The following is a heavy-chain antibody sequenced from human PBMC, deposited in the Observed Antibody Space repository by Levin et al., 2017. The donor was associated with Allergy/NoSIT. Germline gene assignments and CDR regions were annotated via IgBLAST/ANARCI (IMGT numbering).Heavy chain of an antibody. J-gene: IGHJ4*02. D-gene: IGHD6-19*01. CDR1: GVTFSGSD. CDR3: AREEGDYTSGSYVDY. V-gene: IGHV3-73*01. Sequence: QPGGSLRLSCAASGVTFSGSDIHWVRQASGKGLEWVGRIRSKANNYATAYTASVKGRFTISRDDSKNTAYLQMNSLKTEDTAVYYCAREEGDYTSGSYVDYWGQRTLVTVSA. CDR2: IRSKANNYAT.